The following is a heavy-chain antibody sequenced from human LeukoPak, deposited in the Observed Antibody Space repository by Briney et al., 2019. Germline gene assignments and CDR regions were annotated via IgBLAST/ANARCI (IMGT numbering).Heavy chain of an antibody. V-gene: IGHV4-38-2*01. J-gene: IGHJ4*02. D-gene: IGHD1-26*01. CDR3: ARHRWELLYYFDY. CDR2: IYHSGST. Sequence: SETLSLTCAVSGYSISSGYYWGWIRQPPGKGLEWIGSIYHSGSTYYNPSLKSRVTLSVDTSKNQFSLKLSSVTAADTAVYYCARHRWELLYYFDYWGQGTLVTVSS. CDR1: GYSISSGYY.